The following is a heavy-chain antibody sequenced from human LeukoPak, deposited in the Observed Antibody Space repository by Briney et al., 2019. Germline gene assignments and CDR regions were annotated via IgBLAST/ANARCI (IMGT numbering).Heavy chain of an antibody. CDR2: IHTDGSST. CDR1: GFTFSSYW. Sequence: GGSLRLSCAASGFTFSSYWMHWVRQAPGKGLVWVSRIHTDGSSTTYADSVKGRFTISRDNAKNTLYLQMNSLRAEDTAVYYCARGGKYSYGDYWGQGAPVTVSS. J-gene: IGHJ4*02. CDR3: ARGGKYSYGDY. D-gene: IGHD5-18*01. V-gene: IGHV3-74*01.